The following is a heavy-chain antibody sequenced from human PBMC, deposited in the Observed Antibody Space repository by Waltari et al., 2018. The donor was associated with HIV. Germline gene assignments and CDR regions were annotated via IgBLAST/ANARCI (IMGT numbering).Heavy chain of an antibody. Sequence: QVQLQESGPGLVKPSETLSLTCTVSGGSISSSYWSWIRQPPGKGLEWIGYIYYSGSTNYNPSLKSRVTISVDTSKNQFSLKLSSVTAADTAVYYCATWGNYGGMDVWGQGTTVTVSS. J-gene: IGHJ6*02. CDR3: ATWGNYGGMDV. V-gene: IGHV4-59*01. CDR2: IYYSGST. D-gene: IGHD3-16*01. CDR1: GGSISSSY.